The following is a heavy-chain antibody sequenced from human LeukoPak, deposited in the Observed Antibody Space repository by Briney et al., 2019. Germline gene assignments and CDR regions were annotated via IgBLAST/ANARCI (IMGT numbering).Heavy chain of an antibody. CDR3: ARASCSSTSCYLGYYYYMDV. V-gene: IGHV4-39*07. CDR2: IYYSGST. J-gene: IGHJ6*03. D-gene: IGHD2-2*01. CDR1: GGSISSSSYY. Sequence: SETLSLTCTVSGGSISSSSYYWGWIRQPPGKGLEWIGSIYYSGSTNYNPSLKSRVTISVDTSKNQFSLKLSSVTAADTAVYYCARASCSSTSCYLGYYYYMDVWGKGTTVTISS.